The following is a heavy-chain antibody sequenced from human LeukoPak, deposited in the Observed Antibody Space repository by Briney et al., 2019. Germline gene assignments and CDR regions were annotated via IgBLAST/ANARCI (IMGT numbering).Heavy chain of an antibody. CDR1: GFIFSNYG. V-gene: IGHV3-30*02. D-gene: IGHD3-22*01. CDR2: MRSDGSDK. CDR3: TKHDSGSYY. Sequence: GGSLRLSCAASGFIFSNYGMHWVRQAPGKGLEWVAFMRSDGSDKHYADSVKGRFTISRDNSKNTLYPQMNSLRAEDTAVYYCTKHDSGSYYWGQGALVTVSS. J-gene: IGHJ4*02.